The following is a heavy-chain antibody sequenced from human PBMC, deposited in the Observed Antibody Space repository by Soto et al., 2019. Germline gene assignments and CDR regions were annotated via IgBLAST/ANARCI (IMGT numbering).Heavy chain of an antibody. CDR2: FDPEDGET. CDR3: ATDVYSSSWYSWFDP. J-gene: IGHJ5*02. CDR1: GYTLTDLS. V-gene: IGHV1-24*01. D-gene: IGHD6-13*01. Sequence: ASVTVSCKVSGYTLTDLSMHWVRQAPGKGLEWMGGFDPEDGETIYAQKFQGRVTMTEDTSTDTAYMELSSLRSEDTAVYYCATDVYSSSWYSWFDPWGQGTLVTVSS.